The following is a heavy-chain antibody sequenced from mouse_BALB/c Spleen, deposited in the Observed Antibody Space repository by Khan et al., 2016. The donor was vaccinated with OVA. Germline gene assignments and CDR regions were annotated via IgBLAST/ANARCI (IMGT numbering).Heavy chain of an antibody. CDR3: ANHGSSSAWFAY. CDR1: GYTFTSYW. D-gene: IGHD1-1*01. CDR2: INPSTGHS. V-gene: IGHV1-7*01. J-gene: IGHJ3*01. Sequence: LEESGAELAKPGASVKMSCKASGYTFTSYWMHWVKQRPGQGLEWIGYINPSTGHSEYNQKLKDMATLTADKSSSTAYMQLSSLTSDDSADYYCANHGSSSAWFAYWGQGTLVTVSA.